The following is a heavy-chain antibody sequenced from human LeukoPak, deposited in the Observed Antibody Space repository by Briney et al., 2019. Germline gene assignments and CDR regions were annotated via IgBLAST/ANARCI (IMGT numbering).Heavy chain of an antibody. CDR1: GYTFTGYY. J-gene: IGHJ6*03. D-gene: IGHD3-9*01. CDR3: ARAVLRYFDWLESGYMDV. V-gene: IGHV1-2*02. Sequence: ASAKVSCKASGYTFTGYYMHWVRQAPGQGLEWMGWINPNSGGTNYAQKFQGRVTMTRDTSISTAYMELSRLRSDDTAVYYCARAVLRYFDWLESGYMDVWGKGTTVTVSS. CDR2: INPNSGGT.